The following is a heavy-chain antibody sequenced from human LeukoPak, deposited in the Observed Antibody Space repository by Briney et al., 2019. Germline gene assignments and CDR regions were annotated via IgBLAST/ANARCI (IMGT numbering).Heavy chain of an antibody. J-gene: IGHJ5*02. Sequence: GGSLRLSCAASGFTFSSYWMSWVRQAPGKGLEWVANIKQDGSEKYYVDSVKGRFTISRDNAKNSLYLQMNSLRAEDTAVYYCARSPGDIVVVVAATSWFDPWGQGTLATVSS. CDR3: ARSPGDIVVVVAATSWFDP. CDR1: GFTFSSYW. V-gene: IGHV3-7*01. D-gene: IGHD2-15*01. CDR2: IKQDGSEK.